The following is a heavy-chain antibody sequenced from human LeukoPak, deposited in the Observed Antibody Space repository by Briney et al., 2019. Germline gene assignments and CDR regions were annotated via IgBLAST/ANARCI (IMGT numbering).Heavy chain of an antibody. CDR3: ARHLKSRLRWELLAFGY. Sequence: SETLSLTCTVSGGSISGSSYYWGWIRQPPGKGLEWIGSIYYSGSTYYNPSLKSRVTISVDTSKNQFSLKLSSVTAADTAVYYCARHLKSRLRWELLAFGYWGQGTLVTVSS. CDR1: GGSISGSSYY. V-gene: IGHV4-39*01. D-gene: IGHD1-26*01. CDR2: IYYSGST. J-gene: IGHJ4*02.